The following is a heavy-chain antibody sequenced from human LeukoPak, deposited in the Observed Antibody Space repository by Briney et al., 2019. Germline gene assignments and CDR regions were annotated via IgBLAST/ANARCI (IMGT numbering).Heavy chain of an antibody. V-gene: IGHV4-39*07. CDR3: ARGEYYDSSGYYY. Sequence: SETLSLTCTVSGGSIRSSYYYWGWIRQPPGKGLEWIGSIYDSGSTYYNPSLKSRVTISVDTSKNQFSLKLNSVTAADTAVYYCARGEYYDSSGYYYWGQGTLVTVSS. J-gene: IGHJ4*02. CDR2: IYDSGST. D-gene: IGHD3-22*01. CDR1: GGSIRSSYYY.